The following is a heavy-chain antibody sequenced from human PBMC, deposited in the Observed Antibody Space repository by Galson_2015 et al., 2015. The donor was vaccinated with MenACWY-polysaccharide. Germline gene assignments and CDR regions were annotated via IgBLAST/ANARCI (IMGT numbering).Heavy chain of an antibody. CDR2: ISSDATNK. Sequence: SLRLSCAASGFTFSNYAIHWVRQAPGKGLDWVAVISSDATNKYYGDSVEGRFTISRDNSKNTLYLQLNSLRGEDTAVYYCARSDCSRTTCYVMDAGGQGTTFTVSS. CDR1: GFTFSNYA. D-gene: IGHD2-2*01. CDR3: ARSDCSRTTCYVMDA. V-gene: IGHV3-30-3*01. J-gene: IGHJ6*02.